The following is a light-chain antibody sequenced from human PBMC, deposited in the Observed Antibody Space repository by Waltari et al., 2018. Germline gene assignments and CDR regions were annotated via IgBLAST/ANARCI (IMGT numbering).Light chain of an antibody. CDR2: AAS. CDR3: LQDYNYRT. CDR1: QGIRND. Sequence: AIQMTQSPSSLSASVGDRLTITCRASQGIRNDLGWYQQKPGKAPKLLIYAASSLQSGVPSRFSGSGSGTDFTLTISSLQPEDFATYYCLQDYNYRTFGQGTKVEIK. J-gene: IGKJ1*01. V-gene: IGKV1-6*01.